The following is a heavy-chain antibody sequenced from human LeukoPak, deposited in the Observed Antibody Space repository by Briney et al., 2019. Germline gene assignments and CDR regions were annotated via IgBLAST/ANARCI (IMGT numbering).Heavy chain of an antibody. CDR3: ALLSGAYGSGSYLDY. D-gene: IGHD3-10*01. J-gene: IGHJ4*02. CDR2: IYHSGNT. CDR1: GYSITSDYY. V-gene: IGHV4-38-2*02. Sequence: SETLSLTCTVSGYSITSDYYWGWIRQPPGKGLEWIGSIYHSGNTYYNPSLKSRVTISVDTSKNQFSLKLSSVTAADTAVYYCALLSGAYGSGSYLDYWGQGTLVTVSS.